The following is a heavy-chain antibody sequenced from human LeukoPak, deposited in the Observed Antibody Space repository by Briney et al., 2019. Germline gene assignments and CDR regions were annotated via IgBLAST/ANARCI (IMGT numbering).Heavy chain of an antibody. V-gene: IGHV3-23*01. Sequence: GGSLRLSCAASGFTFSSHAMSWVRQAPGKGLEWVSSIVGTGVSRDYADSVKGRFTISRDNAKNSLYLQMNSLRAEDTAVYYCASMFLLRYFDSGAPTGMDVWGQGTTVTVSS. CDR1: GFTFSSHA. CDR3: ASMFLLRYFDSGAPTGMDV. CDR2: IVGTGVSR. J-gene: IGHJ6*02. D-gene: IGHD3-9*01.